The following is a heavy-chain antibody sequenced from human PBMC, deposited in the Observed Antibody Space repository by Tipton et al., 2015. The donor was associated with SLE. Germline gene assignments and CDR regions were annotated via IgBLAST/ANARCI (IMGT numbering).Heavy chain of an antibody. V-gene: IGHV4-34*01. CDR1: GGSFSGYY. J-gene: IGHJ3*02. CDR2: INHSGST. Sequence: TLSLTCVVYGGSFSGYYWSWIRQPPGKGLEWIGEINHSGSTNYNPSLKSRVTISVDTSKNQFSLKLSSLTAADTAVYYCARTTGHTNAFDIWGQGTTVTVSS. D-gene: IGHD1-1*01. CDR3: ARTTGHTNAFDI.